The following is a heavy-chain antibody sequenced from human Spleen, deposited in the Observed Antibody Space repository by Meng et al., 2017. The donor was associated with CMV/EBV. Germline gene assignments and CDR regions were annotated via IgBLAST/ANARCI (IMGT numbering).Heavy chain of an antibody. CDR1: GYTLITHD. Sequence: VSVKVSCKASGYTLITHDIIWVRQAAGQGLEWMGWIDPNRGITGYVQKFQGRVTLTRNISISTFYMDLSSLTSEDTAVYYCARGGTWAPLDVWGQGTTVTVSS. CDR3: ARGGTWAPLDV. J-gene: IGHJ6*02. D-gene: IGHD3-10*01. CDR2: IDPNRGIT. V-gene: IGHV1-8*02.